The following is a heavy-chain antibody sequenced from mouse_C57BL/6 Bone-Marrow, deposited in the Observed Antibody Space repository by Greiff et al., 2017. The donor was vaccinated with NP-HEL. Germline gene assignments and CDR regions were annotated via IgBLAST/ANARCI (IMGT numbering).Heavy chain of an antibody. J-gene: IGHJ3*01. CDR2: IDPNSGGT. V-gene: IGHV1-72*01. CDR1: GYTFTSYW. Sequence: QVQLQQPGAELVKPGASVKLSCKASGYTFTSYWMHWVKQRPGRGLEWIGRIDPNSGGTKYNEKFKSKATLTVDKPSSTADMQLSSLTSEDSAVYYCARRDYSTPFAYWGQGTLVTVSA. D-gene: IGHD2-5*01. CDR3: ARRDYSTPFAY.